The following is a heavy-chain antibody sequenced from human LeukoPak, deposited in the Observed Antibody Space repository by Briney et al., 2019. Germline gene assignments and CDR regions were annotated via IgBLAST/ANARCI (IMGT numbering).Heavy chain of an antibody. CDR1: GVSTSAYQ. Sequence: SETLSLTCTVSGVSTSAYQWSWVRQSPEKGLEWIGCINTKGETSYNPSLKSRVTTSVDTSKSQLSLRLTSVTAADTAVYYCATSNDAKIAPFDHWGQGTLVTVSS. CDR2: INTKGET. CDR3: ATSNDAKIAPFDH. D-gene: IGHD2-21*01. J-gene: IGHJ4*02. V-gene: IGHV4-4*09.